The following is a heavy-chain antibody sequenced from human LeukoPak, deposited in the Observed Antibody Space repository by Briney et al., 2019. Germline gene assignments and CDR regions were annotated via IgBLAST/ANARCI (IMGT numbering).Heavy chain of an antibody. D-gene: IGHD2-2*01. CDR2: IYYSGST. V-gene: IGHV4-31*03. CDR3: ARLRVVTAAMRFDY. CDR1: GGSISSGGYY. Sequence: SETLSLTCTVSGGSISSGGYYWSWLRQHPGKGLEWIGYIYYSGSTYYNPSLRSRVTISVDTSKNQFSLKLSSVTAADTAVYYCARLRVVTAAMRFDYWGQGTLVTVSS. J-gene: IGHJ4*02.